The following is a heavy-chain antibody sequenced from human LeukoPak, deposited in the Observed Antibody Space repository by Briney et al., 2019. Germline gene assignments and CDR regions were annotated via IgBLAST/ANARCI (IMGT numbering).Heavy chain of an antibody. CDR3: AIAPIVSSSVWYFDS. CDR2: IYWNGGYT. CDR1: GFSLDDYG. D-gene: IGHD3-22*01. V-gene: IGHV3-20*04. J-gene: IGHJ4*02. Sequence: PGGSLRLSCAASGFSLDDYGMSWVRQAPGRGLEWVSSIYWNGGYTYNADSVRGRFTTSRDKTRNSLYLQMNSLRGEDTALSCCAIAPIVSSSVWYFDSSGQGTLVTASS.